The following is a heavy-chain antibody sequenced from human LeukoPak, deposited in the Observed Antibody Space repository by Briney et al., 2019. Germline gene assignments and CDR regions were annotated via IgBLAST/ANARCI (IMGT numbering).Heavy chain of an antibody. CDR2: VYHIGNT. CDR1: GYSLSRGYY. D-gene: IGHD3-22*01. Sequence: PSETLSLTCSVSGYSLSRGYYWAWIRQPPGRGLECIGTVYHIGNTYYNPSLESRASMSVDTSTNEFSLTLKSVTAADTAVYYCARAGWIITSAIDYWGQGALVTVSS. J-gene: IGHJ4*02. CDR3: ARAGWIITSAIDY. V-gene: IGHV4-38-2*02.